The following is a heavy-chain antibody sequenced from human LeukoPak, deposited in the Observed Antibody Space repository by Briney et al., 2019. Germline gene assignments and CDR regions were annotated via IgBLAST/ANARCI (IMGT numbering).Heavy chain of an antibody. Sequence: GSSVKVSCQASGGTFSSYAISWVRQAPGQGLEWMGGIIPIFGTANYAQKFQGRVTITADESTSTAYVELSSLRSEDTAVYYCARSPYSGILEEYFQHWGQGTLVTVSS. D-gene: IGHD1-26*01. CDR2: IIPIFGTA. J-gene: IGHJ1*01. CDR1: GGTFSSYA. CDR3: ARSPYSGILEEYFQH. V-gene: IGHV1-69*01.